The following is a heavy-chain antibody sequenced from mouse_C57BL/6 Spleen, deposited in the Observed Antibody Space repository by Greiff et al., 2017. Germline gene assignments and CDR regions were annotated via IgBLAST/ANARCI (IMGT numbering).Heavy chain of an antibody. CDR3: AREGYYGSSPFGY. J-gene: IGHJ3*01. Sequence: EVQLQQSGPELVKPGASVKISCKASGYSFTDYNMNWVKQSNGKSLEWIGVINPNYGTTSYNQKFKGKATLTVDQSSSTAYMQLNSLTYEDSAVNYCAREGYYGSSPFGYWGQGTLVTVSA. CDR1: GYSFTDYN. CDR2: INPNYGTT. V-gene: IGHV1-39*01. D-gene: IGHD1-1*01.